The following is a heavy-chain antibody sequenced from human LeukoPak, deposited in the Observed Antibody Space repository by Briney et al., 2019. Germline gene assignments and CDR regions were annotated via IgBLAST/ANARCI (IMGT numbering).Heavy chain of an antibody. D-gene: IGHD1-26*01. J-gene: IGHJ4*02. CDR2: IYYSGST. V-gene: IGHV4-59*12. CDR3: ARDGSIGGY. Sequence: SETLSLTCTVSGGSISSYYWSWIRQPPGKGLEWIGYIYYSGSTYYNPSLKSRVTISVDTSKNQFSLKLSSVTAADTAVYYCARDGSIGGYWGQGTLVTVSS. CDR1: GGSISSYY.